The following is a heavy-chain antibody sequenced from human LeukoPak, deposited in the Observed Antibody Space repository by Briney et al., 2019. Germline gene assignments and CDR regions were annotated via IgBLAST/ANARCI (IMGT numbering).Heavy chain of an antibody. V-gene: IGHV1-69*05. D-gene: IGHD5-12*01. CDR1: GGTFSSYA. J-gene: IGHJ4*02. CDR2: IIPIFGTA. CDR3: ASPHSYEYYFDY. Sequence: SVKVSCKASGGTFSSYAISWVRQAPGQGLEWMGGIIPIFGTANYAQKFQGRVTITTDESTSSAYMELSSLRSEDTAVYYCASPHSYEYYFDYWGQGTLVAVSS.